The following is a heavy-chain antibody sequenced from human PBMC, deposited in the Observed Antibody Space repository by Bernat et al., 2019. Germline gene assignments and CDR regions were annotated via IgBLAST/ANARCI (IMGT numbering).Heavy chain of an antibody. J-gene: IGHJ5*02. CDR3: ARGPREGGWNYGGPWFDP. V-gene: IGHV3-11*06. CDR2: ISSSSSYT. D-gene: IGHD1-7*01. CDR1: GFTFSDYY. Sequence: QVQLVESGGGLVKPGGSLRLSCAASGFTFSDYYMSWIRQAPGKGLEWVSYISSSSSYTNYADSVKGRFTISRDNAKNSLYLQMNSLRAEDTAVYYCARGPREGGWNYGGPWFDPWGQGTLVTVSS.